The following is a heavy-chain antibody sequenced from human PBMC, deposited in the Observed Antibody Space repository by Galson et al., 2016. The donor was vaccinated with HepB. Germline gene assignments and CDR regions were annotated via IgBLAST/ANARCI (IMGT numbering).Heavy chain of an antibody. CDR3: AKEDNIAGATTLNN. CDR2: ISYDRSNK. J-gene: IGHJ4*02. D-gene: IGHD1-26*01. V-gene: IGHV3-30*18. Sequence: SLRLSCAASGFTFSTYGMHWVRQAPGKGLEWVAVISYDRSNKNYAASVKGRFTISRDNSKNTLYLEMTSLREEDTAVYYCAKEDNIAGATTLNNWGQGTLVTVSS. CDR1: GFTFSTYG.